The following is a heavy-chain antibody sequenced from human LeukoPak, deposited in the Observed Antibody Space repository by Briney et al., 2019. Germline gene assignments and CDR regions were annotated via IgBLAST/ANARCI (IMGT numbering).Heavy chain of an antibody. J-gene: IGHJ4*02. V-gene: IGHV3-23*01. Sequence: GGSLRLSCAASGFTFSSYVMSWVRQAPGKGLEWVSAISGSGGSTYYADSVKGRFTISRDNSKNTLYLQMNSLRAEDTAVYYCAKDPGYSSSSSYWGQGTLVTVSS. CDR3: AKDPGYSSSSSY. D-gene: IGHD6-13*01. CDR2: ISGSGGST. CDR1: GFTFSSYV.